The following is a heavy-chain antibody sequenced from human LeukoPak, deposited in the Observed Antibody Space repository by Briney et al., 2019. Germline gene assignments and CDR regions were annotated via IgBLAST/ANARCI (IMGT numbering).Heavy chain of an antibody. CDR3: ALSGYSGYDYRLDY. Sequence: PSETLSLTCAVYGGPFSGYYWNWIRQPPGKGLEWIGEINHSGSTNYNPSLKSRVTISVDTSKKQFSLKLSSVTAADTAVYYCALSGYSGYDYRLDYWGQGTLVTVSS. D-gene: IGHD5-12*01. J-gene: IGHJ4*02. CDR1: GGPFSGYY. CDR2: INHSGST. V-gene: IGHV4-34*01.